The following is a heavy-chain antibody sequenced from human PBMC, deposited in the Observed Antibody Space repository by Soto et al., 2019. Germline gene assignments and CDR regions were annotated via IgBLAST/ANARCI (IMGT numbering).Heavy chain of an antibody. CDR3: ANEIGGRSEYPLDY. Sequence: QVQLVESGGGVVQPGRSLRLSCAASGFTFSSLGMHWVRQSPGKGLEWVAIISSDGSSKYYADSVKGRFTISRDNSKNTLALPRNSLRTEGTAGYYCANEIGGRSEYPLDYWGQGTLVTVSS. V-gene: IGHV3-30*18. CDR2: ISSDGSSK. CDR1: GFTFSSLG. D-gene: IGHD3-3*01. J-gene: IGHJ4*02.